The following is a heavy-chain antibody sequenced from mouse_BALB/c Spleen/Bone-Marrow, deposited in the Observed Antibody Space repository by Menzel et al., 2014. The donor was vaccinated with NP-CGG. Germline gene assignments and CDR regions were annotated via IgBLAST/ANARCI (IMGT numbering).Heavy chain of an antibody. Sequence: EVMLVESGGGLVQPGGPLKLSCAASGFDFXRYWMTWVRQAPGKGLEWIGEINPDSSTINYTPSLKDKFIISRDNAKNTLYLQMGKVRSEDTALYYCARPGYYGYQDVWGAGTTVTVSS. CDR3: ARPGYYGYQDV. CDR1: GFDFXRYW. D-gene: IGHD1-2*01. V-gene: IGHV4-1*02. J-gene: IGHJ1*01. CDR2: INPDSSTI.